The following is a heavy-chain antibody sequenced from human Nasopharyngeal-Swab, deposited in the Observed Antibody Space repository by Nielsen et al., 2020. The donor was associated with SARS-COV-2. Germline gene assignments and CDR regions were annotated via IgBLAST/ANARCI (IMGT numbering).Heavy chain of an antibody. CDR2: IYYSGST. D-gene: IGHD3-22*01. J-gene: IGHJ5*02. V-gene: IGHV4-30-4*01. CDR3: ARDYYDSSGYYGGFDP. Sequence: RHAAGKGLEWIGYIYYSGSTYYNPSLKSRVTISVDTSKNQFSLKLSSVTAADTAVYYCARDYYDSSGYYGGFDPWGQGTLVTVSS.